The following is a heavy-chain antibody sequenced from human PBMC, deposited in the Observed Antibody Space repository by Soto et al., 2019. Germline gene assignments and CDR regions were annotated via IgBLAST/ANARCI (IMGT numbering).Heavy chain of an antibody. CDR3: ARGSVVIKHYYYYYGMDV. J-gene: IGHJ6*02. Sequence: SETVSLTXAVYGGSFSGYYWSWIRQPPGKGLEWIGEINHSGSTNYNPSLKSRVTISVDTSKNQFSLKLSSVTAADTAVYYCARGSVVIKHYYYYYGMDVWGQGTTVTVSS. V-gene: IGHV4-34*01. CDR1: GGSFSGYY. D-gene: IGHD3-22*01. CDR2: INHSGST.